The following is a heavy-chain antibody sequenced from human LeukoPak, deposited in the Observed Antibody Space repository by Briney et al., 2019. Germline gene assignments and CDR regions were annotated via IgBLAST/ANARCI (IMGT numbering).Heavy chain of an antibody. J-gene: IGHJ4*02. CDR2: ISGSGGST. V-gene: IGHV3-23*01. D-gene: IGHD3-9*01. CDR1: GFTFSSYA. CDR3: AKDKGRWLTGYCYDY. Sequence: PGGSLRLSCAASGFTFSSYAMSWVRQAPGKGLEWVSAISGSGGSTYYADSVKGRFTISRDNSKNTLYLQMNSLRAEDTAVYYCAKDKGRWLTGYCYDYWGQGTLVTVSS.